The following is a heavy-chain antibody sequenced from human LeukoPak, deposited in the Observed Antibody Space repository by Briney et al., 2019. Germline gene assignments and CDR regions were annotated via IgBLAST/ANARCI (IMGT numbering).Heavy chain of an antibody. J-gene: IGHJ4*02. CDR2: IYYSGST. D-gene: IGHD3-9*01. CDR1: GVSVSSGSYY. V-gene: IGHV4-61*01. Sequence: LETLSLTCTVSGVSVSSGSYYWSWIRQPPGKGLEWIGYIYYSGSTNYNPSLKSRVTISVDTSKNQISLKLSSVTAADTAVYYCARNRYFDWLAPVHWGQGTLVTVSS. CDR3: ARNRYFDWLAPVH.